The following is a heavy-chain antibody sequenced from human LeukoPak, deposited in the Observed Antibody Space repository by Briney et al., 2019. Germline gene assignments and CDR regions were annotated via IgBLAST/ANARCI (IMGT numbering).Heavy chain of an antibody. D-gene: IGHD3-10*01. J-gene: IGHJ5*02. CDR1: GGSFSGYY. V-gene: IGHV4-34*01. Sequence: SETLSLTCAVYGGSFSGYYWSWIRQPPGKGLEWIGEINHSGSTNYNPSLKSRVTISVDTSKNQFSLKLSSVTAADTAVYYCGKHRGLLWFGELLYWFDPWGQGTLVPVPP. CDR2: INHSGST. CDR3: GKHRGLLWFGELLYWFDP.